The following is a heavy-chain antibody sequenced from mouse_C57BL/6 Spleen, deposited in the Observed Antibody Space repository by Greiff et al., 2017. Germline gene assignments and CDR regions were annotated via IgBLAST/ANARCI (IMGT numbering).Heavy chain of an antibody. CDR1: GYAFSSSW. CDR2: IYPGDGDT. J-gene: IGHJ2*01. V-gene: IGHV1-82*01. CDR3: ARGAGYGYPLDY. D-gene: IGHD2-2*01. Sequence: QVQLQQSGPELVKPGASVKISCKASGYAFSSSWMNWVKQRPGKGLEWIGRIYPGDGDTNYNRKFKGKATLTADKSSSTAYMQLSSLTSEDSAVYFCARGAGYGYPLDYWGQGTTLTVSS.